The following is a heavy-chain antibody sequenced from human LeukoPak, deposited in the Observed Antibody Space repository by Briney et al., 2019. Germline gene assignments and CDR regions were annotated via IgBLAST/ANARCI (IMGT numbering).Heavy chain of an antibody. Sequence: SETLSLTCTVSGGSISNYYWSWIRQPPGKGLEWIGYIYYSGSTNYNPSLKSRVTISVDTSKNQFSLKLSSVTAADTAVYYCAREQVATISYYFDYRGQGTLVTVSS. CDR3: AREQVATISYYFDY. V-gene: IGHV4-59*01. CDR1: GGSISNYY. CDR2: IYYSGST. D-gene: IGHD2-15*01. J-gene: IGHJ4*02.